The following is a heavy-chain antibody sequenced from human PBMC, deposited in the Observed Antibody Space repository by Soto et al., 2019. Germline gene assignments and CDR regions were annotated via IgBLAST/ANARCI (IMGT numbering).Heavy chain of an antibody. CDR3: AREYGYGSWSYVDY. Sequence: QVQLVQSGAEVKKPGSSVKVSCKASGGTFSSYTISWVRQAPGQGLEWMGRIIPILGIANYAQKFQGRVTITADKSTSTAYMELSSLRSEDTAVYYCAREYGYGSWSYVDYWGQGTLVTVSS. V-gene: IGHV1-69*08. J-gene: IGHJ4*02. CDR2: IIPILGIA. D-gene: IGHD3-10*01. CDR1: GGTFSSYT.